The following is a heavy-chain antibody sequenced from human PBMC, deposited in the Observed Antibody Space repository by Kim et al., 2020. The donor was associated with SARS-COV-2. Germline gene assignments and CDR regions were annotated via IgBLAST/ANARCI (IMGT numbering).Heavy chain of an antibody. V-gene: IGHV3-66*01. D-gene: IGHD6-13*01. CDR2: IYSGDKT. CDR1: GVTVSSNY. CDR3: ATNLAAAGEV. Sequence: GGSLRLSCAASGVTVSSNYMSWLRQAPGKGLEWLSVIYSGDKTYYVESVKGRLTISRDNSKNTLYLQMSSLRVEDTAVYYCATNLAAAGEVWGQGTLVTV. J-gene: IGHJ4*02.